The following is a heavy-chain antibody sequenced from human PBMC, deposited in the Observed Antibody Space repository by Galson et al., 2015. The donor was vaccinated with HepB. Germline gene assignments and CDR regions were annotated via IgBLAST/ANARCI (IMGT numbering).Heavy chain of an antibody. V-gene: IGHV1-69*02. CDR1: GGSFNIHP. Sequence: SVKVSCKASGGSFNIHPITWVRQAPGQGLEWMGMIIPIVGIANYAQKFQGRVTITADKSTRTAYMEVISLRSEDTAVYYCARSDDYGDYAVPPFDYWGQGTLVTVSS. J-gene: IGHJ4*02. CDR2: IIPIVGIA. CDR3: ARSDDYGDYAVPPFDY. D-gene: IGHD4-17*01.